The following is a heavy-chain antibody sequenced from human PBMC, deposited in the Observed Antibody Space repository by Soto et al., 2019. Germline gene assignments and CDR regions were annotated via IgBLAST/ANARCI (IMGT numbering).Heavy chain of an antibody. D-gene: IGHD7-27*01. V-gene: IGHV1-8*02. J-gene: IGHJ5*01. CDR1: GYTFTSYY. CDR2: MSPKTANT. Sequence: ASVEVSCKASGYTFTSYYMHWVRQTAGQGLEWMGWMSPKTANTGYAQKFQGRVTMTRSTSISTAYMELSSLTSEDTAVYYCTGGPPNWGFDSWGQGTPVTVSS. CDR3: TGGPPNWGFDS.